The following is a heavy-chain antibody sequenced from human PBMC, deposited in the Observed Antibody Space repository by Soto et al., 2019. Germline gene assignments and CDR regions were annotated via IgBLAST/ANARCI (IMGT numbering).Heavy chain of an antibody. CDR3: ESDYGFGMEV. Sequence: GLMRLSCAASGVTFSSYWLHWFRQAPGKGLVWVSRINSDGSSTSYADSVKGRFTISRDNAKNTLYLQMNSLRAEDTAVYYCESDYGFGMEVWCQGSTVTVPS. J-gene: IGHJ6*02. CDR1: GVTFSSYW. D-gene: IGHD4-17*01. CDR2: INSDGSST. V-gene: IGHV3-74*01.